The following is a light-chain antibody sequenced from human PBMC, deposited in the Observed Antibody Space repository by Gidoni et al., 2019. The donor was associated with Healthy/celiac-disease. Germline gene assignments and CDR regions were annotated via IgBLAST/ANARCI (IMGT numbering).Light chain of an antibody. CDR2: GAS. CDR3: QQYGSSMCS. J-gene: IGKJ2*04. Sequence: EIVLTQAPGTLSLSPGERATLSCRASQSVSSSYLAWYQQKPGQAPRLLIYGASSRATGIPDRFSGSGSGTVFTLTISRLEPEAFAVYYCQQYGSSMCSFGQGTKLEIK. V-gene: IGKV3-20*01. CDR1: QSVSSSY.